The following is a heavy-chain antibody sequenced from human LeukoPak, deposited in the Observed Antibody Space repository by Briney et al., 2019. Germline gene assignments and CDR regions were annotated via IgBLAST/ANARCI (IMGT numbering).Heavy chain of an antibody. CDR3: ARDGSKSCSGGSCYLNWFDP. D-gene: IGHD2-15*01. Sequence: QPGGSLRLSCGASGFSFSDYWMTWVRQAPGKGLEWVANINQDGSEEYYVASVKGRFTISRDNAKNSLYLQMTSLRAEDTAVYYCARDGSKSCSGGSCYLNWFDPWGQGTLVTVSS. J-gene: IGHJ5*02. CDR2: INQDGSEE. CDR1: GFSFSDYW. V-gene: IGHV3-7*01.